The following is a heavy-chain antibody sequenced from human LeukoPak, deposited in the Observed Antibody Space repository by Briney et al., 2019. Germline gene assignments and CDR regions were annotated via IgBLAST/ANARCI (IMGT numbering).Heavy chain of an antibody. CDR2: INGGGVNT. CDR1: GFTFSSYA. V-gene: IGHV3-23*01. Sequence: GGPLRLSCAAPGFTFSSYAMSWVRQAPGKGLEWVSTINGGGVNTHYADSVGGRFTISRENSKNTLFLKMNSLRDEDTAVYYCAKDLYSNYGPADYWGQGNLVTVSS. J-gene: IGHJ4*02. D-gene: IGHD4-11*01. CDR3: AKDLYSNYGPADY.